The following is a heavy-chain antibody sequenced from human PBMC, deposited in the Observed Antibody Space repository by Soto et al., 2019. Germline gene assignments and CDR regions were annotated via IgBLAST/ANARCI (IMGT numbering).Heavy chain of an antibody. CDR2: ISGYNGNT. D-gene: IGHD3-22*01. J-gene: IGHJ4*02. Sequence: QVQLVQSGAEVKKPGASVKVSCKASGYTFISYGISWVRQAPGLGLEWMGWISGYNGNTKYVPKLQGRVTMTTDTATSTAYMELRSLRSDDTAVYYCARGLSAQIVDYWGQGTLVTVSS. CDR3: ARGLSAQIVDY. V-gene: IGHV1-18*01. CDR1: GYTFISYG.